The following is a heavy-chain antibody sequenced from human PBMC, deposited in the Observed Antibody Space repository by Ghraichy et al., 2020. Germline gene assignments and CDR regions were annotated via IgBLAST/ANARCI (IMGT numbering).Heavy chain of an antibody. D-gene: IGHD6-19*01. CDR2: ISGSGGST. J-gene: IGHJ6*02. CDR1: GFTFSSYA. V-gene: IGHV3-23*01. CDR3: AKDRFSSGYFYYYAMHV. Sequence: GGSLRLSCAASGFTFSSYAMSWARQAPGKGLEWVSAISGSGGSTYYADSVKGRFTISRDNSKNTLYLQMNSLRAEDTAVYYCAKDRFSSGYFYYYAMHVWGQGTTVNVSS.